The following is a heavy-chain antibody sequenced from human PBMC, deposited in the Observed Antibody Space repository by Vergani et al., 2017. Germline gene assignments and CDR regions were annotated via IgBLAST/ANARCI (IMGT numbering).Heavy chain of an antibody. D-gene: IGHD6-13*01. CDR1: GFTFSSYS. J-gene: IGHJ6*02. V-gene: IGHV3-21*01. CDR2: ISSSSSYI. CDR3: ARVQGEQRLVMVYYYYYGMDV. Sequence: EVQLVESGGGLVKPGGSLRLSCAASGFTFSSYSMNWVRQAPGKGLEWVSSISSSSSYIYYEDSVKGRFTISRDNAKNSLYLQMNILRAQDTAVYYCARVQGEQRLVMVYYYYYGMDVWGQGTTVTVSS.